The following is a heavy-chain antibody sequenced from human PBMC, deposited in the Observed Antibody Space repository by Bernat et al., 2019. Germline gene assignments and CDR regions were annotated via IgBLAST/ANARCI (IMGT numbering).Heavy chain of an antibody. Sequence: EVQLLESGGGLMQPGGSLRLSCAASGFTFKSYNMGWIRQAPGKGLDWVSTINDRGSNTYYADSVKGRFTISRDDSRNTLYLQMNSLRAEDTAIYYCARYCSSTGCTDAFDIWGQGTMVTVSS. CDR1: GFTFKSYN. CDR3: ARYCSSTGCTDAFDI. J-gene: IGHJ3*02. D-gene: IGHD2-2*01. V-gene: IGHV3-23*01. CDR2: INDRGSNT.